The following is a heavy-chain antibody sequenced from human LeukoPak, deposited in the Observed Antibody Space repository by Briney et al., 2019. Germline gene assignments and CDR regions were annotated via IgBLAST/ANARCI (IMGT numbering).Heavy chain of an antibody. CDR3: HHNTYYMDV. CDR2: ISSSSSYI. V-gene: IGHV3-21*01. D-gene: IGHD1-14*01. Sequence: TGGSLRLSCAASGFTFSSYSMNWVRQAPGKGLEWVSSISSSSSYIYYAYSVKGGFTISRDNAKNSLYLQMNSLRAEDTAVYYCHHNTYYMDVWGKGTTVTVS. CDR1: GFTFSSYS. J-gene: IGHJ6*03.